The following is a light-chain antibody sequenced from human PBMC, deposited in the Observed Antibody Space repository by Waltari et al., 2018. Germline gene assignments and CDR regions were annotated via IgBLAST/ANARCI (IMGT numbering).Light chain of an antibody. Sequence: DIQLTQSPSSLSASVGDRVPITCRASQSISNYLNWYKQKPGKAPKLLIYAASSLQSGVPSRFSGSGSGTDFTLTISSLQPEDSATYYCQQTYSTPPTFGGGTKVEIK. J-gene: IGKJ4*01. CDR1: QSISNY. V-gene: IGKV1-39*01. CDR3: QQTYSTPPT. CDR2: AAS.